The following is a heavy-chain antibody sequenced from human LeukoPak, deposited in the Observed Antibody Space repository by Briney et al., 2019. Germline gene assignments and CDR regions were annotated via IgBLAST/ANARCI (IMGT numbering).Heavy chain of an antibody. CDR2: ISSSSSYI. J-gene: IGHJ6*03. V-gene: IGHV3-21*01. CDR1: GFTFSSYS. CDR3: ARDFSRGSYKGRDYYMDV. D-gene: IGHD1-26*01. Sequence: GGSLRLSCAASGFTFSSYSMNWVRQAPGKGLEWVSSISSSSSYIYYADSVKGRFTISRDNAKNSLYLQMNSLRAEDTAVYYCARDFSRGSYKGRDYYMDVWGKGTTVTVSS.